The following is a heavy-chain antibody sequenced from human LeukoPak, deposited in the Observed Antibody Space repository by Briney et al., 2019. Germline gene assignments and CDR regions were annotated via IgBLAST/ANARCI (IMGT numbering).Heavy chain of an antibody. J-gene: IGHJ4*02. V-gene: IGHV1-2*02. Sequence: ASVKVSCKVSGYTLTELSMHWVRQAPGQGLEWMGWINPNSGGTNYAQKFQGRVTMTRDTSISTAYMELSRLRSDDTAVYYCARTPPPTIVGAHYFDYWGQGTLVTVSS. CDR2: INPNSGGT. CDR1: GYTLTELS. D-gene: IGHD1-26*01. CDR3: ARTPPPTIVGAHYFDY.